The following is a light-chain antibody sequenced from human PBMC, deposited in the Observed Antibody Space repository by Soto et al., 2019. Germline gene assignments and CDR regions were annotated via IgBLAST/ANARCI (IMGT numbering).Light chain of an antibody. Sequence: EIVLTQSPGTLSLSPGERATLSCRASQSVPSTYLAWYQQRPGQAPRLLIYGVSTRAPGIPDRFSGSGSGTDFTLTITSLQSEDFAVYYCQQYYHWPRTFGQGTKVEIK. J-gene: IGKJ1*01. CDR2: GVS. V-gene: IGKV3-20*01. CDR3: QQYYHWPRT. CDR1: QSVPSTY.